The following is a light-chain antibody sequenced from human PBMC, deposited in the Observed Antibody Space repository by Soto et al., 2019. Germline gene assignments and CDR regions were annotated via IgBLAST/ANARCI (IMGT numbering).Light chain of an antibody. CDR3: QHYGNSLWT. CDR2: RTS. Sequence: EVVLTQSPGTLSLSPGERATLSCRASESVSSSFLTWYQQKPGQAPRLLIYRTSNRVTGIPDRFSGSGSGTDFTLTISRLEPEDFAVYFCQHYGNSLWTFGQGTKVDI. CDR1: ESVSSSF. V-gene: IGKV3-20*01. J-gene: IGKJ1*01.